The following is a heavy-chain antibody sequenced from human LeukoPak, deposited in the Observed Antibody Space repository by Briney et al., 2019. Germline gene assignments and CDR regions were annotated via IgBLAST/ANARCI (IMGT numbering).Heavy chain of an antibody. J-gene: IGHJ4*02. V-gene: IGHV3-48*03. CDR1: GFTFSSYE. D-gene: IGHD6-13*01. Sequence: GGSLRLSCAASGFTFSSYEMNWVRQAPGKGLEWVSYISSSGSTIYYADSVKGRFTISRDNAKNSLYLQMNSLRAEDTAVYYCARDFHSSSWYYFDYWGQGTLVTVSS. CDR2: ISSSGSTI. CDR3: ARDFHSSSWYYFDY.